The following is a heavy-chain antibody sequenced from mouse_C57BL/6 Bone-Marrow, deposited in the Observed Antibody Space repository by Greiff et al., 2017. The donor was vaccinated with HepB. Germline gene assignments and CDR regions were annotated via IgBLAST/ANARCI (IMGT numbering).Heavy chain of an antibody. CDR1: GYTFTDYY. Sequence: EVQLQQSGPVLVKPGASVKMSCKASGYTFTDYYMNWVKQSHGKSLEWIGVINPYNGGTSYNQKFKGKATLTVDKSSSTAYMELNSLTSEDSAVYYCARGGLLRLWYFDVWGTGTTVTVSS. CDR2: INPYNGGT. CDR3: ARGGLLRLWYFDV. D-gene: IGHD1-1*01. J-gene: IGHJ1*03. V-gene: IGHV1-19*01.